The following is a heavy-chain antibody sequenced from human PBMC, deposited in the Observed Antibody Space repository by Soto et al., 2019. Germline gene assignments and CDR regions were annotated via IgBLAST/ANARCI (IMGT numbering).Heavy chain of an antibody. CDR1: GGSISSGGYY. J-gene: IGHJ5*02. CDR2: ISYSGST. CDR3: ARDRDGGNWFDP. D-gene: IGHD2-15*01. Sequence: QVQLQESGPGLVKPSQTLSLTCTVSGGSISSGGYYWSWIRQHPGKCLEWIGYISYSGSTYYSPSLKSRVTVSVDTSKTQFSLKMNSVTAADTAVYYCARDRDGGNWFDPWGQGTLVTVSS. V-gene: IGHV4-31*03.